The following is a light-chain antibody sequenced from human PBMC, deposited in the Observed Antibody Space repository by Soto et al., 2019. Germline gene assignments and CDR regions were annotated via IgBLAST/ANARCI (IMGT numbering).Light chain of an antibody. J-gene: IGKJ5*01. V-gene: IGKV1-39*01. Sequence: DIQMTQSPSSLSASVGGRVTITCRASQSISSYLNWYQQKPGKAPKLLIYAASSLQSGVPSRFSGSGSGTDFTLTISSLQPEDFATYYCQQGYSTPHTFGQGTRLEIK. CDR2: AAS. CDR1: QSISSY. CDR3: QQGYSTPHT.